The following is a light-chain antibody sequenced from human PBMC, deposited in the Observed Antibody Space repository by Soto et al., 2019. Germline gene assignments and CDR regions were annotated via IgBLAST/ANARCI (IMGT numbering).Light chain of an antibody. Sequence: LAQPASVSGSPGQSITISCTGTSSDVGGYNYVSWYQQHPGKAPKFMIYDVSNRPSGVSNRFSGSKSDNTASLTISGLQAEDEADYYCSSYTTSNTRQIVFGTGTKVTVL. J-gene: IGLJ1*01. V-gene: IGLV2-14*01. CDR2: DVS. CDR3: SSYTTSNTRQIV. CDR1: SSDVGGYNY.